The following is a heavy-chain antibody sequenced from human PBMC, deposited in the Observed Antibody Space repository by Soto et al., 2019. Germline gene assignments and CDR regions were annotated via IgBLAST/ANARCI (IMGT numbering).Heavy chain of an antibody. CDR1: GFTFKSYA. CDR2: ISGTGGST. J-gene: IGHJ5*02. D-gene: IGHD2-2*01. Sequence: GGSLRLSCVASGFTFKSYAMSWVRPAPGRGMEWVSSISGTGGSTYYADSVRGRFTISRDNSKNTLFLQLNNLTVGDTAVYYCAKDRHQLPPGFNRFDPWGRGTLVTVSS. V-gene: IGHV3-23*01. CDR3: AKDRHQLPPGFNRFDP.